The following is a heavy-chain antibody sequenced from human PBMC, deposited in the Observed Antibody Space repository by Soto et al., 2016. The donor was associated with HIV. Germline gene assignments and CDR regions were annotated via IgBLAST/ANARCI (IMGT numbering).Heavy chain of an antibody. CDR2: MNPNSGNS. Sequence: QVQLVQSGAEVKKPGASVKVSCKASGYTFTRYDINWVRQATGQGLEWMGWMNPNSGNSGYAEKFQGRVTMTGDTSITTAYMELSSLTFEDTAVYYCVRGALQVWVGNLYQYSYLDVWGKGTTVIVSS. CDR3: VRGALQVWVGNLYQYSYLDV. D-gene: IGHD3-16*01. V-gene: IGHV1-8*02. CDR1: GYTFTRYD. J-gene: IGHJ6*03.